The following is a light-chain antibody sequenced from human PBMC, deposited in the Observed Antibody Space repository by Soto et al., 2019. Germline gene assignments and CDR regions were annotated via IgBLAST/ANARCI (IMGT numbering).Light chain of an antibody. V-gene: IGKV1-12*01. Sequence: VQMTQYPPSVSASVGDRVTITCRASQDVGKWLAWYQQKPGKAPRLLIYGASSLQSGVPPRYSGSGYGTDFTLTISSLQPEDFATYYCQQGNSWPITFGEGTRVEIK. J-gene: IGKJ5*01. CDR2: GAS. CDR1: QDVGKW. CDR3: QQGNSWPIT.